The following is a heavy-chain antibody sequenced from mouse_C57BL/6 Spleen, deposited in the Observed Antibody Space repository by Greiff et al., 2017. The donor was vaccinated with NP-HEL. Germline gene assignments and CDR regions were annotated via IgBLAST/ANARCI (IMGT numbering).Heavy chain of an antibody. CDR3: ERGGYGNSYFDY. V-gene: IGHV1-54*01. J-gene: IGHJ2*01. CDR2: INPGSGVT. CDR1: GYAFTNYL. D-gene: IGHD1-1*01. Sequence: QVQLQQPGAELVRPGTSVKVSCKASGYAFTNYLIEWVKQRPGQGLEWIGEINPGSGVTNYNEKFKGKATLTADKSSSTAYMPLRDAASEDSAVYCCERGGYGNSYFDYEGKGTTLTVSS.